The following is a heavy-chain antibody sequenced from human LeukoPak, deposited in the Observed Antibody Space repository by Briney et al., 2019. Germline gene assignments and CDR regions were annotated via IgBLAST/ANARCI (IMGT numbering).Heavy chain of an antibody. CDR1: GFTFSSYG. Sequence: GGSLRLSCAASGFTFSSYGMHWVRQAPGQGLEWVAVIWFDGSNKYYADSVKGRFTISRDNSQNSLYLQMNSLRAEDTAVYYCASGPDGSGSYYLSYNWFDPWGQGTLVTVSS. V-gene: IGHV3-33*01. D-gene: IGHD3-10*01. CDR2: IWFDGSNK. CDR3: ASGPDGSGSYYLSYNWFDP. J-gene: IGHJ5*02.